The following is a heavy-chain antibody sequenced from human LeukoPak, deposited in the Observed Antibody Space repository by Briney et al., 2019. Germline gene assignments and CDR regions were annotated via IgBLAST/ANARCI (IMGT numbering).Heavy chain of an antibody. CDR2: ISSSGSTI. V-gene: IGHV3-48*03. D-gene: IGHD6-19*01. CDR3: AREIVAGTFDR. J-gene: IGHJ4*02. CDR1: GFTFSSYE. Sequence: GGSLRLSCAASGFTFSSYEMNWVRQAPGKGLEWVSYISSSGSTIYYADSVKGRFTISRDIATNSLYLQMNSLRAEDTAVYYCAREIVAGTFDRWGQGTLVAVSS.